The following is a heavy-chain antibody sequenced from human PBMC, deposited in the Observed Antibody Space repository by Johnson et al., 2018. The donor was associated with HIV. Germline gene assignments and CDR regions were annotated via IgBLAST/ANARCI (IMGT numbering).Heavy chain of an antibody. CDR3: AKDIGYNWNDEGAFDI. Sequence: EVQLVESGGGLVKPGGSLRLSCAVSGFTFDDYAMHWVRQAPGKGLEWVSGISWNSGSIAYADSVKGRFTISRDNAKNSLYLQMNSLRAEDTALYYCAKDIGYNWNDEGAFDIWGQGTMVTVSS. D-gene: IGHD1-1*01. CDR2: ISWNSGSI. V-gene: IGHV3-9*01. CDR1: GFTFDDYA. J-gene: IGHJ3*02.